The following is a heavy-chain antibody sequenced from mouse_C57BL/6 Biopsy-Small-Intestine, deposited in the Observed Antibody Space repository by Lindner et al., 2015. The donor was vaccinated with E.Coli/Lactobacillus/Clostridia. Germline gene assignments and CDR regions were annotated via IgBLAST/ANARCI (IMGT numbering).Heavy chain of an antibody. V-gene: IGHV1-84*01. CDR3: ARGDGGYDEFDY. CDR2: IYPGSGDT. D-gene: IGHD2-13*01. J-gene: IGHJ2*01. CDR1: GYTFTDYY. Sequence: VQLQESGPDLVKPGASVKISCKASGYTFTDYYXNWVKQRPGQGLEWIGWIYPGSGDTKYNEKFKVKATLNVDTSSNTAYMQLSSLTSEDSAVYFCARGDGGYDEFDYWGQGTTLTVSS.